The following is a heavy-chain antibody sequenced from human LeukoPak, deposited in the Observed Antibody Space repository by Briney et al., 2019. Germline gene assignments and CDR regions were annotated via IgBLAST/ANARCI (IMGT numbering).Heavy chain of an antibody. CDR3: VRDLGGRSGH. V-gene: IGHV3-74*01. Sequence: GGSLRLSCAASGLTFSSHWMHWVRQAPGKGLVWVSRITNDGSSTTYADSVKGRFTISRDNARNTLYLQMNSLRADDTAVYYCVRDLGGRSGHWGPGTLVTVSS. J-gene: IGHJ4*02. CDR1: GLTFSSHW. D-gene: IGHD1-26*01. CDR2: ITNDGSST.